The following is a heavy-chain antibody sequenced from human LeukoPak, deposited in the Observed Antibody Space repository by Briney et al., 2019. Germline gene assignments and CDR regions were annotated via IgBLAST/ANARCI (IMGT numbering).Heavy chain of an antibody. V-gene: IGHV1-69*05. D-gene: IGHD1/OR15-1a*01. J-gene: IGHJ6*03. CDR2: IIPIFGTT. CDR3: ARSRKQYYYYYMDV. Sequence: SVTVSCKASGCTFINYALSWVRQALGQGLEWMGGIIPIFGTTNYAQKFQGRVTITTDESTSTAYMELSSLRCEDTAVYFWARSRKQYYYYYMDVWGKGTTVTVSS. CDR1: GCTFINYA.